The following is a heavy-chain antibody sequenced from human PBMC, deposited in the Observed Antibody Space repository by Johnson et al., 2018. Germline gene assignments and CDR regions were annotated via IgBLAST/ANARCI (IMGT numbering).Heavy chain of an antibody. CDR3: ARPSGSSGRFLEGSPSFQH. CDR1: GFTFNTYW. V-gene: IGHV3-74*01. J-gene: IGHJ1*01. Sequence: VQLQESVGGLVQPGGSLRLSCAASGFTFNTYWMHWVRQVPGKGLVWVSRISSDGSMTTYADTVRDRFTISRDNAKNTVYLLMNSLRAEDTAVYYCARPSGSSGRFLEGSPSFQHWGQGTLVTVSS. CDR2: ISSDGSMT. D-gene: IGHD3-22*01.